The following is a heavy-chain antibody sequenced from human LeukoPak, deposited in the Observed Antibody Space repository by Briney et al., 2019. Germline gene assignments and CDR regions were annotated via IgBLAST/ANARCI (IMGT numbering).Heavy chain of an antibody. CDR2: IYTSGST. CDR3: ARVQDDFWSGRNYYYYYMDV. V-gene: IGHV4-61*02. J-gene: IGHJ6*03. Sequence: SETLSLTCTISSGSISSGSYYWSWIRQPAGKGLEWIGRIYTSGSTNYNPSLKSRVTMSVDTSKNQFSLKLSSVTAADTAVYYCARVQDDFWSGRNYYYYYMDVWGKGTTVTVSS. CDR1: SGSISSGSYY. D-gene: IGHD3-3*01.